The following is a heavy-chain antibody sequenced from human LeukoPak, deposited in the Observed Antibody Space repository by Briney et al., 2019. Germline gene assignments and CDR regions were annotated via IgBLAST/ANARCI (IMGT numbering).Heavy chain of an antibody. CDR3: ARAYGSGSYYNYFDF. Sequence: PGGSLRPSCAASGFTFSSYSMNWVRQAPGKGLEWVSYISSSSSTIYYADSVKGRFTISRDNAKNSLYLQMNSLRVEDTAVYYCARAYGSGSYYNYFDFWGQGTLVTVSS. CDR1: GFTFSSYS. J-gene: IGHJ4*02. V-gene: IGHV3-48*01. D-gene: IGHD3-10*01. CDR2: ISSSSSTI.